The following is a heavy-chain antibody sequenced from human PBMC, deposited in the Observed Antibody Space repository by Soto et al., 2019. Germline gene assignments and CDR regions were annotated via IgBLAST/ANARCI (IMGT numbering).Heavy chain of an antibody. Sequence: SETLSLTCTVSGGSISSYYWSWIRQPPGKGLEWIGYIYYSGSTNYNPSLKSRGTISVDTSKNQFSLKLSSVTAADTAVYYCAREVTPNNFDYWGQGTLVTVSS. CDR3: AREVTPNNFDY. CDR1: GGSISSYY. D-gene: IGHD2-21*02. CDR2: IYYSGST. J-gene: IGHJ4*02. V-gene: IGHV4-59*01.